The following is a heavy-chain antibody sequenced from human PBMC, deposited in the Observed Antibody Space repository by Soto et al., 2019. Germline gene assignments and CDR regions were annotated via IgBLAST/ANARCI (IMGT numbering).Heavy chain of an antibody. D-gene: IGHD3-22*01. CDR2: IIPIFGTA. Sequence: QVQLVQSGAEVKKPGSSVKVSCKASGDTFSSYAISWVRQAPGQGLEWMGGIIPIFGTANYEQKFQGRVTITADESTSTADMELRSLRSEDTAVYYCARDGSGYRSRASPMDVWGQGTTVTVSS. CDR3: ARDGSGYRSRASPMDV. J-gene: IGHJ6*02. CDR1: GDTFSSYA. V-gene: IGHV1-69*01.